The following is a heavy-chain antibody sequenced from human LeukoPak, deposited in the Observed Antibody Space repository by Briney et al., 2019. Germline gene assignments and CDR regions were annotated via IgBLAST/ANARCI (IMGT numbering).Heavy chain of an antibody. CDR3: TSPRIAVGSEGNY. CDR2: IKSKANSYAT. D-gene: IGHD6-19*01. J-gene: IGHJ4*02. CDR1: GFTFSGSA. Sequence: GGSLRLSCAASGFTFSGSAMHWVRQAPGKGLEWVGRIKSKANSYATAYAASVKGRFTISRDDSKNTAYLQMNSLKTEDTAVYYCTSPRIAVGSEGNYWGQGTLVTVSS. V-gene: IGHV3-73*01.